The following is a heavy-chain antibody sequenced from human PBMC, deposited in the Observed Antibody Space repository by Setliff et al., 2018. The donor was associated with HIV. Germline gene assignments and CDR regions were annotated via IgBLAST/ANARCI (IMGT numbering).Heavy chain of an antibody. CDR3: AREPNSITWHVYY. V-gene: IGHV4-59*01. CDR1: GGSISSYY. J-gene: IGHJ4*02. D-gene: IGHD6-13*01. CDR2: ISDSGST. Sequence: NPSETLSLTCTVSGGSISSYYWSGIRQPPGKGLEWVGYISDSGSTNYNPSLKSRVTLSVDTSKKQFSLKVNSVTAADTAVYYCAREPNSITWHVYYWGQGTLVTVSS.